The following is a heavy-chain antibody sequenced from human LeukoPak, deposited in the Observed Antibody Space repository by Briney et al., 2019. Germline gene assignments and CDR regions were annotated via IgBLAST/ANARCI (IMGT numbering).Heavy chain of an antibody. J-gene: IGHJ4*02. CDR1: GGSISSSNW. CDR3: ARVSLSYDHVWGSYRPPDY. V-gene: IGHV4-4*02. D-gene: IGHD3-16*02. Sequence: SGTLSLTCAVSGGSISSSNWWSWVRQPPGKGLEWIGEIYHSGGTNYNPSLKSRVTISVDKSKNQFSLKLSSVTAADTAVYYCARVSLSYDHVWGSYRPPDYWGQGTLVTVSS. CDR2: IYHSGGT.